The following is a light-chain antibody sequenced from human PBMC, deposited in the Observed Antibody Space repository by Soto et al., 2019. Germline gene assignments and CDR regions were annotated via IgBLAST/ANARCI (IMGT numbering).Light chain of an antibody. CDR3: SSYTSSTTLV. V-gene: IGLV2-14*01. J-gene: IGLJ2*01. Sequence: QSVLTQPASVSGSPGQSITISCTGTSSDVGGYNYVSWYQQHPGKAPKLMIYEVSNRPSGVSNRFSGSKSGNTASLTISGLLAEDEGDYHCSSYTSSTTLVFGGGTKLTVL. CDR1: SSDVGGYNY. CDR2: EVS.